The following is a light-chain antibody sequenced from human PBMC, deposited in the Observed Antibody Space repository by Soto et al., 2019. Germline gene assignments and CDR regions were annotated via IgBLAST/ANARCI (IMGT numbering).Light chain of an antibody. CDR2: GAS. V-gene: IGKV3-20*01. Sequence: EIVLTQSPGSLSLSPGERATLSCRASQSASSSYLAWYQQKPGQAPRLLIYGASSRATGIPDRFSGSGSGTDFTLTISRLEPEDFGVYYCQQYGSSPRTFGQGTKVEIK. CDR3: QQYGSSPRT. CDR1: QSASSSY. J-gene: IGKJ1*01.